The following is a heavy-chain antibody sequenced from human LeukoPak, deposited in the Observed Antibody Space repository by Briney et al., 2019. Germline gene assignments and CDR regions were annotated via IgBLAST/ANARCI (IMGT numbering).Heavy chain of an antibody. CDR1: GFTFSDYY. Sequence: GGSLRLSCAASGFTFSDYYMSWIRQAPGKGLEWVSYISSSSSYTNYADSVKGRFTISRDNAKNSLYLQMNSLRAEDTAVYYCVRAQGIRYFDWLSYFDYWGQGTLVTGSS. CDR3: VRAQGIRYFDWLSYFDY. J-gene: IGHJ4*02. D-gene: IGHD3-9*01. CDR2: ISSSSSYT. V-gene: IGHV3-11*06.